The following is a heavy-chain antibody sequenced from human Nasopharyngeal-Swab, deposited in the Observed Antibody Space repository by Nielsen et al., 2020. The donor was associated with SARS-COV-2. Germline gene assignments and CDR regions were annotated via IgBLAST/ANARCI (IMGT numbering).Heavy chain of an antibody. CDR2: ISAYNGNT. J-gene: IGHJ6*02. V-gene: IGHV1-18*01. D-gene: IGHD3-16*02. Sequence: SVKVSCQASGYTFTSYGISWVRQAPGQGLEWMGWISAYNGNTNYAQKLQGRVTMTTDTSTSTAYMELRSLRSNETAVYYCARGHYDYIWGSYRTLDVWGQGTTVTVSS. CDR1: GYTFTSYG. CDR3: ARGHYDYIWGSYRTLDV.